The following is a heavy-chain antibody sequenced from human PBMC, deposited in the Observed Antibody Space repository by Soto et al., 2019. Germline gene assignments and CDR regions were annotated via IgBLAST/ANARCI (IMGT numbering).Heavy chain of an antibody. CDR1: GGSISSSSYY. J-gene: IGHJ4*02. D-gene: IGHD3-10*01. Sequence: QLQLQESGPGLVKPSETLSLTCTVSGGSISSSSYYWGWIRQPPGKGLEWIGSIYYSGSTYYNPSLKSRVPISVDTSKNQFSLKLSSVTAADTAVYYCARLFRNRAEIDYWGQGTLVTVSS. CDR3: ARLFRNRAEIDY. V-gene: IGHV4-39*01. CDR2: IYYSGST.